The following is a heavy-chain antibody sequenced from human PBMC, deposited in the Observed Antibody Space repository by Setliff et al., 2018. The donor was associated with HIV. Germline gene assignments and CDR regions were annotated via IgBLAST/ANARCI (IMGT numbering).Heavy chain of an antibody. V-gene: IGHV3-9*03. J-gene: IGHJ3*02. Sequence: PGGSLRLSCAASGFTFDDYAMHWVRQAPGKGLEWVSGISWNSGSIGYADSVKGRFTISRDNAKNSLYLQMNSLRAEDMALYYCAKDNGGGWGAFDIWGQGTMVTVSS. CDR3: AKDNGGGWGAFDI. CDR2: ISWNSGSI. CDR1: GFTFDDYA. D-gene: IGHD6-19*01.